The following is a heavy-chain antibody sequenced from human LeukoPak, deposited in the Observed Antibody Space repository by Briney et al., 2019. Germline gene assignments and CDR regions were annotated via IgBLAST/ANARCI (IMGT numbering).Heavy chain of an antibody. CDR3: ARARDYYGSGSGWFDP. D-gene: IGHD3-10*01. V-gene: IGHV4-61*02. CDR1: GGSISSGSYY. J-gene: IGHJ5*02. Sequence: SQTLSLTCTVSGGSISSGSYYWSWIRQPAGKGLEWIGRIYTSGSTNYNPSLKSRVTMSVDTSKNQFSLKLSSVTAADTAVYYCARARDYYGSGSGWFDPWGQGTLVTVSS. CDR2: IYTSGST.